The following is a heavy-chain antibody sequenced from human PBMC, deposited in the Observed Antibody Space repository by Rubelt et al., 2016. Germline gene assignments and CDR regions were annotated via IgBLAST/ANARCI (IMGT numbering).Heavy chain of an antibody. CDR3: ARDQMALDY. CDR2: ISYDGSNK. V-gene: IGHV3-30*04. D-gene: IGHD5-24*01. Sequence: LRLSCAASGFTFSSYAMHWVRQAPGKGLEWVAVISYDGSNKYYADSVKGRFTISRDNSKKTLYLQMNSLRAEDTAVYYCARDQMALDYWGQGTLVTVSS. CDR1: GFTFSSYA. J-gene: IGHJ4*02.